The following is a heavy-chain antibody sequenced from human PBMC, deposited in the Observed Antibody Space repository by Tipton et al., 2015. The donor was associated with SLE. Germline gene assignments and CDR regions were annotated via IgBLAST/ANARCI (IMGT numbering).Heavy chain of an antibody. D-gene: IGHD5-24*01. V-gene: IGHV4-34*01. Sequence: TLPLTCAVYGGSFSGYYWSWIRQPPGKGLEWIGEINHSGSTKYNPSLKSRVTISVDTSKNQFSLKLTSVTAADTAVYYCAREIPTIYAFDIWGQGTMVTVSS. J-gene: IGHJ3*02. CDR3: AREIPTIYAFDI. CDR1: GGSFSGYY. CDR2: INHSGST.